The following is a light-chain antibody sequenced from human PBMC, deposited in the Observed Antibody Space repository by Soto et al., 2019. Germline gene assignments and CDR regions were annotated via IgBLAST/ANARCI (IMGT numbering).Light chain of an antibody. CDR3: AAWDDSLNGPL. CDR1: SSNIGSNP. CDR2: SIK. J-gene: IGLJ3*02. Sequence: QSVLTQPPSASGTPGQRVTISCSGSSSNIGSNPVNWYQQLPGTAPTLLIYSIKKRPPGVPDRFSGSKSGTSASLAVNGLQSGDEADYYCAAWDDSLNGPLFGGGTKLTVL. V-gene: IGLV1-44*01.